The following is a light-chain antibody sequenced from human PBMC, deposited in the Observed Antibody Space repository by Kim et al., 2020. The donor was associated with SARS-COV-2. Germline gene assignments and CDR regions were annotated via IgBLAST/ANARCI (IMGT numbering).Light chain of an antibody. CDR2: YDT. CDR1: ICGGKS. J-gene: IGLJ2*01. CDR3: QVWDCSSGHVV. V-gene: IGLV3-21*04. Sequence: AGKRTRVPSGEDICGGKSISWYQQKPGQCLLFAMSYDTDRPSGFPDRVSGSNSGNTATLTIRRVDVGDEAEFFCQVWDCSSGHVVFGGGTQLTVL.